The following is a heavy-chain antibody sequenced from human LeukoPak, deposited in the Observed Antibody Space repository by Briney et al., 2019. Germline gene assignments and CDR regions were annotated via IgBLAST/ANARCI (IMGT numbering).Heavy chain of an antibody. V-gene: IGHV1-18*01. CDR3: ASSGDSGPFDY. Sequence: GPVKVSCKASGYTFTSYGISWVRQAPGQGLEWMGWISAYNGNTNYAQKLQGRVTMTTDTSTSTAYMELRSLRSDDTAVCYCASSGDSGPFDYWGQGTLVTVSS. J-gene: IGHJ4*02. CDR2: ISAYNGNT. CDR1: GYTFTSYG. D-gene: IGHD1-26*01.